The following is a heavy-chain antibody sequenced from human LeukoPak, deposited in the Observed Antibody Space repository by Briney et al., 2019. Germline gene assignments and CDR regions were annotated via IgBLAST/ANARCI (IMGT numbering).Heavy chain of an antibody. Sequence: KTGGSLRLSCAASGFTFSSYSMNWVRQAPGKGLEWVSSISSSSSYIYYADSVKGRFTISRDNAKNSLYLQMSSLRAEDTAVYYCARRGSRSSGWAWYFDLWGRGTLVTVSS. CDR2: ISSSSSYI. CDR3: ARRGSRSSGWAWYFDL. J-gene: IGHJ2*01. CDR1: GFTFSSYS. D-gene: IGHD6-19*01. V-gene: IGHV3-21*01.